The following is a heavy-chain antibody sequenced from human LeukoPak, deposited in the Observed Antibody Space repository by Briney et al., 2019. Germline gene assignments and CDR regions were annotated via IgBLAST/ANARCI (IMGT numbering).Heavy chain of an antibody. D-gene: IGHD5-18*01. Sequence: SETLSLTCIVSSGSISTYYWSWIRQPPGKGLEYIGHISHSRSTKYNPSLNSRVTISVDTSKNQFSLTLSSVTTADTAVYYCARGQKYRNGYTVTELGSGYFAYWGQGTLVTVSS. CDR1: SGSISTYY. J-gene: IGHJ4*02. CDR2: ISHSRST. CDR3: ARGQKYRNGYTVTELGSGYFAY. V-gene: IGHV4-59*01.